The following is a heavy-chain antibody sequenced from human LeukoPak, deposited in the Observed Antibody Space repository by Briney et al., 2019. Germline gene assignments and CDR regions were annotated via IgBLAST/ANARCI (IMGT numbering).Heavy chain of an antibody. CDR3: ARPIGYSSPADY. V-gene: IGHV3-33*01. Sequence: RRSLRLSRAASGFTFCSYGMHWVRLAASQGLECVAGIWNDGSNKSYAESGTGRFTISRDNSKNTLYLQMNCLRTEDTAVYYCARPIGYSSPADYWGQGTLVTVSS. CDR1: GFTFCSYG. CDR2: IWNDGSNK. J-gene: IGHJ4*02. D-gene: IGHD5-18*01.